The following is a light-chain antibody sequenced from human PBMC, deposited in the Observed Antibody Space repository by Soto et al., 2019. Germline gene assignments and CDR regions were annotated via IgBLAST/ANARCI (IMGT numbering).Light chain of an antibody. V-gene: IGLV2-14*02. CDR3: SSYTSSSTLYV. J-gene: IGLJ1*01. CDR1: SSDVGSYNL. CDR2: EGS. Sequence: QSVLTQPASASGSPGQSITISCTGTSSDVGSYNLVSWYQQHPGKAPKLMIYEGSKRPSGVSNRFSGSKSGNTASLTISGLQAEDEADYYCSSYTSSSTLYVFGTGTKVTVL.